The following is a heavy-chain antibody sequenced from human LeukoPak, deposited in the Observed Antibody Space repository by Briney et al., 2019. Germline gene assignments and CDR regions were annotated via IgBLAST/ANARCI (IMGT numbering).Heavy chain of an antibody. J-gene: IGHJ6*03. Sequence: ASVKVSCKASGYTFTGYFIHWVRQAPGQGLEWMGWINPNSGGTHYAQKFQGRVTMTRDTSISTVYMELSRLRSDDTAVYYCAREGNMFGKAAIRKVVAVAVRNYYMDVWGKGTTVTVSS. D-gene: IGHD6-19*01. CDR2: INPNSGGT. CDR3: AREGNMFGKAAIRKVVAVAVRNYYMDV. CDR1: GYTFTGYF. V-gene: IGHV1-2*02.